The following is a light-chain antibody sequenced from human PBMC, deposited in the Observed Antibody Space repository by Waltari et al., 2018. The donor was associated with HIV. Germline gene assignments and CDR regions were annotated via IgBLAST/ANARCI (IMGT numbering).Light chain of an antibody. CDR2: DAS. J-gene: IGKJ3*01. Sequence: DIQMTQSPSSLSASVGDRVTITCRASQGISNYLVWYQQRPGKRPKLLIYDASTMQSGVPSRFRGSGSGTDFTLTISSLQHEDVASYYCQQYSSAPFTFGPGTKVDIK. V-gene: IGKV1-27*01. CDR3: QQYSSAPFT. CDR1: QGISNY.